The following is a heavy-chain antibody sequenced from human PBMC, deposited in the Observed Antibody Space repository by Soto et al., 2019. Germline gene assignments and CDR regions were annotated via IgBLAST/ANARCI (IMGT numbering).Heavy chain of an antibody. Sequence: QITLKESGPTLVTPTQTLTLTCTFSGFSRTTNGVGVAWIRQPPGKAPEWLAAIYWDDDKRYRPSLKSRLTITKATAESRVILTMTHMDPIDTGTYYCALCMDVENDPHWGQGTLVTVSS. CDR2: IYWDDDK. CDR3: ALCMDVENDPH. V-gene: IGHV2-5*02. CDR1: GFSRTTNGVG. D-gene: IGHD3-16*01. J-gene: IGHJ4*02.